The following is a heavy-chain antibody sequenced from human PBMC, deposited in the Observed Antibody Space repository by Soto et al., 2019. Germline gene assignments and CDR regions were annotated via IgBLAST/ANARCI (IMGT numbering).Heavy chain of an antibody. D-gene: IGHD6-13*01. CDR3: ARAAIHGSSWYFWFDP. Sequence: QVQLVQSGSEVKMPGSSVKVSCKTSGGTFSRHAINWVRQAPGQGLEWMGGIIALFGTTNYAQKSKGRVTISADESPRTAYMDLSSLTSEDAAVYYCARAAIHGSSWYFWFDPWGQGTLVTVSS. J-gene: IGHJ5*02. CDR1: GGTFSRHA. V-gene: IGHV1-69*01. CDR2: IIALFGTT.